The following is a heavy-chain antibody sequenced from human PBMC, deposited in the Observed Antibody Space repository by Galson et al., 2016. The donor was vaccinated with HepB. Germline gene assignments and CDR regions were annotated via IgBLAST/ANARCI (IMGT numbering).Heavy chain of an antibody. Sequence: SVKVSCKASGYIFSNYYIHWVRQAPGQGLEWMGRIHPTGGSTSYAQKFQGRVTMTRDPSTSTVYMELRSLRSEDTAVFFCARDNSGSRGPFAPWGQGTLVTVSS. D-gene: IGHD1-26*01. J-gene: IGHJ5*02. CDR2: IHPTGGST. CDR1: GYIFSNYY. CDR3: ARDNSGSRGPFAP. V-gene: IGHV1-46*01.